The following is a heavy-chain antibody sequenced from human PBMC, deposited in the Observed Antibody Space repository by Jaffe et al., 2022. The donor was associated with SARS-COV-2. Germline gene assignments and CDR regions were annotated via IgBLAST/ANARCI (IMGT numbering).Heavy chain of an antibody. J-gene: IGHJ4*02. Sequence: QVQLQESGPGLVKPSETLSLTCTVSGGSISSYYWSWIRQPAGKGLEWIGRIYTSGSTNYNPSLKSRVTMSVDTSKNQFSLKLSSVTAADTAVYYCARESYYYDSSGYLPFDYWGQGTLVTVSS. CDR3: ARESYYYDSSGYLPFDY. CDR2: IYTSGST. CDR1: GGSISSYY. D-gene: IGHD3-22*01. V-gene: IGHV4-4*07.